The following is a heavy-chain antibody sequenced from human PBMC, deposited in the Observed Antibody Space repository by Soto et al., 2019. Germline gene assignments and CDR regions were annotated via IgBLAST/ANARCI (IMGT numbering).Heavy chain of an antibody. CDR1: GYTFTSYY. CDR2: INPSGGST. D-gene: IGHD2-2*01. Sequence: ASVKVSCKASGYTFTSYYMHWVRQAPGQGLEWMVIINPSGGSTSYAQKFQGRVTMTRDTSTSTVYMELSSLRSEDTAVYYCAGQGSTYCSSTSCYAYYYYYYMDVWGKGTTVTVSS. CDR3: AGQGSTYCSSTSCYAYYYYYYMDV. V-gene: IGHV1-46*03. J-gene: IGHJ6*03.